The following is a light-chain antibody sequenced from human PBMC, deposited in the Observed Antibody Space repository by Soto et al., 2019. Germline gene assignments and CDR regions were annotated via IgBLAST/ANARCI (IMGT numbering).Light chain of an antibody. V-gene: IGKV3-11*02. CDR2: DTS. Sequence: EIVLTQSPVTLSLSPGDTATLSCRASENVVRYLAWYQQKPGQAPRLLMYDTSKRATGIPARFSGSGYGRDFTLTISSLEPEDFAVYYCQQRSNWPLTFGGGTKVEIK. CDR3: QQRSNWPLT. J-gene: IGKJ4*01. CDR1: ENVVRY.